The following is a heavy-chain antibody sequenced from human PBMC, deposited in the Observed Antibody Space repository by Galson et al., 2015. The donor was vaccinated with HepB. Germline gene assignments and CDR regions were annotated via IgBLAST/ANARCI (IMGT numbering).Heavy chain of an antibody. V-gene: IGHV3-64*01. Sequence: SLRLSCAASGFTFSSYAMHWVRQAPGKGLEYVSAISSNGGSTYYANSVKGRFTISRDNSKNTLYLQMGSLRAEDMAVYYCARVRGYTDYWGQGTLVTVSS. J-gene: IGHJ4*02. CDR1: GFTFSSYA. CDR3: ARVRGYTDY. D-gene: IGHD5-12*01. CDR2: ISSNGGST.